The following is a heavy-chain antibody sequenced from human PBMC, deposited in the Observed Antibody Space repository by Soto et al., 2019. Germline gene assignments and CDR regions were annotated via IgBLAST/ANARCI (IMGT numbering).Heavy chain of an antibody. D-gene: IGHD5-18*01. CDR1: GGSISNGNW. CDR3: ASHRGNTYGPYDY. CDR2: IYHTGNT. J-gene: IGHJ4*02. Sequence: VQLQESGPGLVKPSGTLSLTCAVSGGSISNGNWWSWVRQPPGKGLEWIGEIYHTGNTNDNPSLKSRVTMSVDKSKNQFSLRLNSVTAADTAVYYCASHRGNTYGPYDYWGQGTLVTVSS. V-gene: IGHV4-4*02.